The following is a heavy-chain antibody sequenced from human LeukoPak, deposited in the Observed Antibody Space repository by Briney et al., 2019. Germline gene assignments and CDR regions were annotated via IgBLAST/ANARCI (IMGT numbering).Heavy chain of an antibody. CDR1: GSSISSHY. CDR3: ARGSGWHSY. CDR2: IYYSGST. J-gene: IGHJ4*02. Sequence: SETLSLTCTVSGSSISSHYWSWIRQPPGKGLEWIGYIYYSGSTNYNPSLKSRVTISVDTSKNQFSLNLSSVTAADTAVYYCARGSGWHSYWGQGTLVTVSS. D-gene: IGHD6-19*01. V-gene: IGHV4-59*11.